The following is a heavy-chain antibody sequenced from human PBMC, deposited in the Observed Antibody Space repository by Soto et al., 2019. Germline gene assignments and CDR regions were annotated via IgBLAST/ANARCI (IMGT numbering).Heavy chain of an antibody. J-gene: IGHJ5*02. CDR3: ARGSIAAAGKNWFDP. V-gene: IGHV4-59*01. Sequence: SETLSLTCTVSGGSISSYYWSWIRQPPGKGLEWIGYIYYSGSTNYNPSLKSRVTISVDTSKNQFSLKLSSVTAADTAVYYCARGSIAAAGKNWFDPWGQGTLVTVSS. CDR2: IYYSGST. D-gene: IGHD6-13*01. CDR1: GGSISSYY.